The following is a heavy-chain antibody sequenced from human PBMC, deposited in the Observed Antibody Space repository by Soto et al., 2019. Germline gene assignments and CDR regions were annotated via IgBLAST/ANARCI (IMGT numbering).Heavy chain of an antibody. J-gene: IGHJ4*02. D-gene: IGHD6-13*01. V-gene: IGHV4-30-4*01. CDR1: GGSISSGDYY. CDR2: IYYSGST. Sequence: PSETLSLTCTVSGGSISSGDYYWSWIRQPPGKGLEWIGYIYYSGSTYYNPSLKSRVTISVDTSKNQFSLKLSSVTAADTAVYYCARVAAAPAYFDYWGQGTLVTVSS. CDR3: ARVAAAPAYFDY.